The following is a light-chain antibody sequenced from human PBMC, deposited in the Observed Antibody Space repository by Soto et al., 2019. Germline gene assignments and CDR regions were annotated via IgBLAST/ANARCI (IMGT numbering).Light chain of an antibody. Sequence: IVLTQTPGTLSLSPGERGTLSCRASKSFSSTFLAWYQQKPGQAPRLLIYGASSRASGISDRFSGSESGADFTLTISRLEPEDFAVYYCQQYGSSPPYTFGQGTNLEIK. CDR1: KSFSSTF. V-gene: IGKV3-20*01. CDR3: QQYGSSPPYT. J-gene: IGKJ2*01. CDR2: GAS.